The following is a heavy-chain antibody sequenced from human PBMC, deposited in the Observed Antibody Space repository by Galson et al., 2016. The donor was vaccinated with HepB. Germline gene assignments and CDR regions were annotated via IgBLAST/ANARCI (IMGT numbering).Heavy chain of an antibody. Sequence: SETLSLTCTVSGAPISNYYWSWIRQPPGKGLEWIGYINYSGTTNYNPSLRSRVTVSVDMSKNQFSLKLSSVTAADTAVYYCARAPGCSGGSCFAFDYWGQGTLLTVSS. V-gene: IGHV4-59*01. CDR1: GAPISNYY. CDR2: INYSGTT. D-gene: IGHD2-15*01. J-gene: IGHJ4*02. CDR3: ARAPGCSGGSCFAFDY.